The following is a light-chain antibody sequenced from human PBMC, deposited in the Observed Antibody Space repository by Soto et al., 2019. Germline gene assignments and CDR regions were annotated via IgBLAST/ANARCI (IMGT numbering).Light chain of an antibody. CDR2: GAS. J-gene: IGKJ2*01. CDR1: QSLRRSY. Sequence: EIVLTQSPGTLSLSPGERATLSCRASQSLRRSYLAWYQQKPGQAPRLLIYGASIRATGIPDRFSGSGSGTDFTLTISRLEPEDVAVYYCQQYDSSPPYTFGQGTNLEIK. V-gene: IGKV3-20*01. CDR3: QQYDSSPPYT.